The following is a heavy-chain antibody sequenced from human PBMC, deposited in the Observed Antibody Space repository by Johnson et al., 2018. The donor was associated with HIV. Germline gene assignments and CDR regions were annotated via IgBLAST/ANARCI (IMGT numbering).Heavy chain of an antibody. CDR1: GFTFSGYN. D-gene: IGHD5-12*01. V-gene: IGHV3-30*02. J-gene: IGHJ3*02. Sequence: VQLVESGGGLVQPGGSLRLSCVASGFTFSGYNMGWIRQAPGKGLEWVAFIRYDGSNKYYADSVKGRFTISRDNSKNTLYLERNSLRAEDTAVYYCARDHSGYDSVTAAFDMWGQGTMVTVSS. CDR2: IRYDGSNK. CDR3: ARDHSGYDSVTAAFDM.